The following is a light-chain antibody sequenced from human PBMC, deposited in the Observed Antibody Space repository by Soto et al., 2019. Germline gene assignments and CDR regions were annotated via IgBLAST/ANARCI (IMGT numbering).Light chain of an antibody. CDR1: QSVSSY. Sequence: ETVLTQSPATLSLSPGERATLSCRASQSVSSYLAWYQQKPGQAPRLLIYDASNRATGIPARFSGSGSGTDFTLTISNLEPEDFAVYYCQQRSNWPWTFGQGTKVEIK. CDR2: DAS. CDR3: QQRSNWPWT. J-gene: IGKJ1*01. V-gene: IGKV3-11*01.